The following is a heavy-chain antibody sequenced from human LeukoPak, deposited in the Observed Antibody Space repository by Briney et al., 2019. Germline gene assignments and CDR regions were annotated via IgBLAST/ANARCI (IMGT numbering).Heavy chain of an antibody. CDR3: VIGVGWQPDY. CDR1: GDSVTGYY. V-gene: IGHV4-59*02. D-gene: IGHD2-15*01. CDR2: IYKIGPT. J-gene: IGHJ4*02. Sequence: SETLSLTCTVFGDSVTGYYLNCVRQPPGKGLEWIGHIYKIGPTNYNPSLKSRLTISADTSKNQFSLKLRSVTAADTAVYYCVIGVGWQPDYWGQGALVTVSS.